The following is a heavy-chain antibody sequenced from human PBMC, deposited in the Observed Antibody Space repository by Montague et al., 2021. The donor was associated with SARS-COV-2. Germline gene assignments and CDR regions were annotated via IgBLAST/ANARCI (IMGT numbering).Heavy chain of an antibody. J-gene: IGHJ4*02. CDR2: IYYSGST. Sequence: SETLSLTCTVSGGSISSSNYYWGWIRQPPGKGLEWIGSIYYSGSTYYTPSLKSRVTMSEDMSKNQFSLKLMSVTAADTAVYYCARSTVGTSHFDYWGQGTLVTVSS. V-gene: IGHV4-39*01. CDR1: GGSISSSNYY. D-gene: IGHD1-26*01. CDR3: ARSTVGTSHFDY.